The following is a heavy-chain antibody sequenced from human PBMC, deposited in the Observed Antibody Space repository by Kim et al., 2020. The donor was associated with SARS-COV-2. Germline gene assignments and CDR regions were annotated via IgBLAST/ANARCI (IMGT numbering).Heavy chain of an antibody. CDR3: ARDHGSGSYWYFDL. J-gene: IGHJ2*01. Sequence: AQKFQGRVTITADKSTSTAYMELSSLRSEDTAVYYCARDHGSGSYWYFDLWGRGTLVTVSS. V-gene: IGHV1-69*04. D-gene: IGHD3-10*01.